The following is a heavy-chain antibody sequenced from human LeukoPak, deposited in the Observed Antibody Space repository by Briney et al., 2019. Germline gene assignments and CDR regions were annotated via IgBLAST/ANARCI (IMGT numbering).Heavy chain of an antibody. D-gene: IGHD3-10*01. CDR3: ARDPYQNAYGAFDI. V-gene: IGHV3-7*01. CDR2: IKEDGSEQ. J-gene: IGHJ3*02. Sequence: GSLRLSCAASGLTFSTYWMTWVRQAPGKGLEWVANIKEDGSEQVYVDSVKGRFTISRDNADNSLYLQMNSLRVEDTAVYFCARDPYQNAYGAFDIWGQGTMVTVSS. CDR1: GLTFSTYW.